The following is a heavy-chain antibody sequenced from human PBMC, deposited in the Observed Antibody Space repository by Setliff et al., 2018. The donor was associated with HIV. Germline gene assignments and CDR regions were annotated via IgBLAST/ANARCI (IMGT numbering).Heavy chain of an antibody. Sequence: ASVKVSCKASGYTFTSYDINWVRQATGQGLEWMGWMNPNSGNTGYAQKFQGRVTMTRNTSISTAYMELSSLRSEDTAVYYCAREGYSSSWLNYYYYMDVWGKGTTVTVSS. D-gene: IGHD6-13*01. V-gene: IGHV1-8*02. CDR2: MNPNSGNT. CDR1: GYTFTSYD. J-gene: IGHJ6*03. CDR3: AREGYSSSWLNYYYYMDV.